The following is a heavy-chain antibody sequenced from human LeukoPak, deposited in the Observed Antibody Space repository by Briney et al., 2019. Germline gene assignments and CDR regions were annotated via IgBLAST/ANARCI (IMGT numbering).Heavy chain of an antibody. Sequence: SETLSLTCTVSGGSLSSGGYYWSWIRQHPGKGLEWIGYIFYSGSTYSNPSLKSRITISIDTPKNQFSLKVNSVTAADTAVYYCAMAQERRDWFDPWGQGTLVTVSS. CDR3: AMAQERRDWFDP. CDR1: GGSLSSGGYY. D-gene: IGHD1-1*01. CDR2: IFYSGST. J-gene: IGHJ5*02. V-gene: IGHV4-31*03.